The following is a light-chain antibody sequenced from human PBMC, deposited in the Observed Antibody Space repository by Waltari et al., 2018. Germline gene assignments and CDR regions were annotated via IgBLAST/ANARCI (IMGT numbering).Light chain of an antibody. V-gene: IGKV1-39*01. CDR3: QQTYTTPWT. CDR2: AAA. CDR1: QTVSKF. Sequence: IQMTQSPSSLSASVGDRVSITCRSSQTVSKFLHWYQQKPGEAPKLLIYAAATLQSGVPSRCRGGGSGTDFTLIISSMQPDDFATYFCQQTYTTPWTFGQGTRVDI. J-gene: IGKJ1*01.